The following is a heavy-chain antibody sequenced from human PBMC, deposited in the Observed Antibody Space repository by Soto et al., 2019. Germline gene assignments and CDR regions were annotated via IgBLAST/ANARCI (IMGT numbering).Heavy chain of an antibody. Sequence: QVQLVQSGAEVKKPGASVKVSCKASGYTFTSYYMHWVRQAPGQGLEWMGIINPSGGSTSYAQKFQGRVTNTRDTSKSTVDMELSSLRSEGTAVYYCAGEPAAAKKNWFVPWGKGTLVTVSS. D-gene: IGHD2-2*01. V-gene: IGHV1-46*03. J-gene: IGHJ5*02. CDR3: AGEPAAAKKNWFVP. CDR1: GYTFTSYY. CDR2: INPSGGST.